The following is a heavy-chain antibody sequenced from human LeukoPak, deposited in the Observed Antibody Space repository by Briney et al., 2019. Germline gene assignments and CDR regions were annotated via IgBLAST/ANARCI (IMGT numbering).Heavy chain of an antibody. CDR2: IYTSGST. CDR3: ARSSYDFWSGWGDYYYMDV. D-gene: IGHD3-3*01. Sequence: PSETLSLTCTVSGGSISSYYWSWIRQPAGKGLEWIGRIYTSGSTNYNPSLKSRVTMSVDTSKNQFSLKLSSVTAADTAVYYCARSSYDFWSGWGDYYYMDVWGKGTTVTVSS. V-gene: IGHV4-4*07. J-gene: IGHJ6*03. CDR1: GGSISSYY.